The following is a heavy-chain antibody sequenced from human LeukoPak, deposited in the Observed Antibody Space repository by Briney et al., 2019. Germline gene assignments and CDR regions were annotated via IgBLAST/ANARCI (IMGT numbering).Heavy chain of an antibody. CDR2: IDYDRSIT. J-gene: IGHJ4*02. CDR1: GFTFSSYW. Sequence: GGSLGLSCAASGFTFSSYWIHWVRQVPGKGLVWVSRIDYDRSITNYADSVKGRFTISRDNARNTLYLQMNSLRVDDTAVYYCVKDLGGNYDYWGQGTLATVSS. D-gene: IGHD1-7*01. V-gene: IGHV3-74*01. CDR3: VKDLGGNYDY.